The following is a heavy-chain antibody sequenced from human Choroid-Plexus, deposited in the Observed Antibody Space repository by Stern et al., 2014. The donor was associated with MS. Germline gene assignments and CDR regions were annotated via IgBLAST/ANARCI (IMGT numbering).Heavy chain of an antibody. CDR2: VSNDGSNK. J-gene: IGHJ2*01. D-gene: IGHD1-7*01. CDR1: GFTFGSCA. CDR3: AKDRQNLTYF. V-gene: IGHV3-30*18. Sequence: VQLVESGGGVVQPGRPLRLSCVVSGFTFGSCAMHWVRQAPGKGLEWVAGVSNDGSNKYYRDYVKGRFTISRDNSQNSLYMQMSSLRPEDTAVYYCAKDRQNLTYF.